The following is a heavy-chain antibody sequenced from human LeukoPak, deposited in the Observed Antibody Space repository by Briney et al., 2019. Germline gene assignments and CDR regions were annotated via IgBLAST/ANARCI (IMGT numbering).Heavy chain of an antibody. CDR2: INWNGGST. D-gene: IGHD1-26*01. CDR3: AREKMGGATAWGGLDY. V-gene: IGHV3-20*04. Sequence: RPGGSLRLSCVASGFTFDDHDMSWVRQAPGKGLEWVSNINWNGGSTGYADSVKGRFTISRDNAKNSLYLQMNSLRAEDTAFYYCAREKMGGATAWGGLDYWGRGPLVTVSS. J-gene: IGHJ4*02. CDR1: GFTFDDHD.